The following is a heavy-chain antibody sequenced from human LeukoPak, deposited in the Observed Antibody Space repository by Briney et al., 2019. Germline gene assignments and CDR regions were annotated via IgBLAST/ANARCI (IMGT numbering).Heavy chain of an antibody. CDR1: GFTFSSYA. CDR3: AARPYSSGWEFDY. Sequence: PGGSLRLSCAASGFTFSSYAMSWVRQAPGKGLGWVSAISGSGTSTFYADSVRGRFTISRDNSKNTLYLQMSSLRAEDTAVYYCAARPYSSGWEFDYWGRGTLVTVSS. D-gene: IGHD6-19*01. CDR2: ISGSGTST. V-gene: IGHV3-23*01. J-gene: IGHJ4*02.